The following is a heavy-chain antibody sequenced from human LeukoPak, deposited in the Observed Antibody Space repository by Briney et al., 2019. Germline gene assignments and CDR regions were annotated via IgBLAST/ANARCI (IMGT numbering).Heavy chain of an antibody. Sequence: PGGSLRLSCSASGFIFSSDNMHWVRQAPGKGLEYVSGVTKNEDSTFYADSVQGRVTISRDNSKNTLFLQMNSLRPEDTAVYFCVKDLSGTYSFDSWGQGTLLAVSP. D-gene: IGHD3-10*01. CDR3: VKDLSGTYSFDS. V-gene: IGHV3-64D*06. CDR2: VTKNEDST. J-gene: IGHJ4*02. CDR1: GFIFSSDN.